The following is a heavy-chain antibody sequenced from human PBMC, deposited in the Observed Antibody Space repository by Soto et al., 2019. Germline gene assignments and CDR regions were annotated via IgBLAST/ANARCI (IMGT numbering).Heavy chain of an antibody. Sequence: QVQLVQSGAEVRKPGALVRISCKASGYSFSSYYIHWVRRAPGQGLEWMVTINPNTGSTNYAQKFQGRVTVTRDTSTSTVYMDLSSLRSEDTAVYYCARDGGYCSGGSCYPMPRLYQRYSAMDVWGQGTTVTLSS. CDR2: INPNTGST. J-gene: IGHJ6*02. D-gene: IGHD2-15*01. CDR3: ARDGGYCSGGSCYPMPRLYQRYSAMDV. V-gene: IGHV1-46*03. CDR1: GYSFSSYY.